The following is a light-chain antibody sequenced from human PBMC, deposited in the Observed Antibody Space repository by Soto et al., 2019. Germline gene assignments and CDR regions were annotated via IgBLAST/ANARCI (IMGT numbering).Light chain of an antibody. CDR2: DVS. CDR3: SSYTSSSTWL. J-gene: IGLJ3*02. V-gene: IGLV2-14*01. CDR1: SSDVGGYNY. Sequence: QSVLTQPASVSGSTGQSITISCTGTSSDVGGYNYVSWYQQHPGKAPKLMIYDVSNRPSGISNRFSGSKSGNTASLTISGLQAEDEADYYCSSYTSSSTWLFGGGTKLTVL.